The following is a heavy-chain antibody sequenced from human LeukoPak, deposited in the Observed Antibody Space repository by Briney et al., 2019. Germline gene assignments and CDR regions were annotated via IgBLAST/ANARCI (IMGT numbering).Heavy chain of an antibody. CDR2: ISYDGSNK. V-gene: IGHV3-30*03. CDR3: AREYGYCSSTSCYTTYYYYYGMDV. J-gene: IGHJ6*02. D-gene: IGHD2-2*03. CDR1: GFTFSSYG. Sequence: PGGSLRLSCAASGFTFSSYGMHWVRQAPGKGLEWVAVISYDGSNKYYADSVKGRFTISRDNSKNTLYLQMNSLRAEDTAVYYCAREYGYCSSTSCYTTYYYYYGMDVWGQGTTVTVSS.